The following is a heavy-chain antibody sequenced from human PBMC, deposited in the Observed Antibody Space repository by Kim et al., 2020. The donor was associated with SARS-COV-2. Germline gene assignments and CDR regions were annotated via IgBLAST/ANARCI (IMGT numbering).Heavy chain of an antibody. CDR3: TRDYDILPGFLSGMDV. V-gene: IGHV3-49*02. D-gene: IGHD3-9*01. J-gene: IGHJ6*02. Sequence: SVKGRFTISRDDSKSIAYLQMNSLKTEDTAVYYCTRDYDILPGFLSGMDVWGQGTTVTVSS.